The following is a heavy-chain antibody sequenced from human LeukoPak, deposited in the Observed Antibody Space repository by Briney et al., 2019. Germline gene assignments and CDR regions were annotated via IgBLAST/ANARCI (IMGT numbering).Heavy chain of an antibody. Sequence: GESLKISCKGSGYSFTTYWIGWVRQIPGKGPEWMGIIYPGDSDTRYSPSFQGQVTISADKSITTTYLQWSSLKASDTAMYYCATGGYCSSTTCYFFFDSWGQGTLVTVSS. CDR3: ATGGYCSSTTCYFFFDS. J-gene: IGHJ4*02. CDR2: IYPGDSDT. CDR1: GYSFTTYW. V-gene: IGHV5-51*01. D-gene: IGHD2-2*01.